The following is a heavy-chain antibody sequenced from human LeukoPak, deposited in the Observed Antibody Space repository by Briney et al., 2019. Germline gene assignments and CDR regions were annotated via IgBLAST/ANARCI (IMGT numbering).Heavy chain of an antibody. J-gene: IGHJ5*02. Sequence: SGGSLRLSCAASGFTFSSYSMNWVRQAPGKGLEWVSSISSSSSYIYYADSVRGRFTISRDNAKNSLFLQMNSLRADDTAVYYCVRIPNSANFPNWFDPWGQGTLVTVSS. CDR2: ISSSSSYI. CDR3: VRIPNSANFPNWFDP. CDR1: GFTFSSYS. D-gene: IGHD4/OR15-4a*01. V-gene: IGHV3-21*01.